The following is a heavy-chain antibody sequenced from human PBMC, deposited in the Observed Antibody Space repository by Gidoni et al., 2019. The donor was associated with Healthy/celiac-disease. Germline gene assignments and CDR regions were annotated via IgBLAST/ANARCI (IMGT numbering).Heavy chain of an antibody. CDR1: GYSFTSYY. Sequence: QVQLVQSGAEVKKPGASVKVSCKASGYSFTSYYMHWVRQAPGQGLEWMGIIHPSGGSTSYAQKFQGRVTMTRDTSTSTVYMELSSLRSEDTAVYYCASTLAVAGPFEDYWGQGTLVTVSS. CDR3: ASTLAVAGPFEDY. CDR2: IHPSGGST. D-gene: IGHD6-19*01. J-gene: IGHJ4*02. V-gene: IGHV1-46*03.